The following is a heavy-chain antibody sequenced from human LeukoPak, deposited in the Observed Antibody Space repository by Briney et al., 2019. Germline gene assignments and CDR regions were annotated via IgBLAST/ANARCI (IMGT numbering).Heavy chain of an antibody. CDR1: GFTFSSYG. CDR2: IWYDGSNK. V-gene: IGHV3-33*01. CDR3: ARDQSLGSGSYWVY. D-gene: IGHD3-10*01. J-gene: IGHJ4*02. Sequence: GRSLRLSCAASGFTFSSYGMHWVRQAPGKGLEWVAVIWYDGSNKYYADSVKGRFTISRDNSKNTLYLQMNSLRAEDTAVYYCARDQSLGSGSYWVYWGQGTLVTVSS.